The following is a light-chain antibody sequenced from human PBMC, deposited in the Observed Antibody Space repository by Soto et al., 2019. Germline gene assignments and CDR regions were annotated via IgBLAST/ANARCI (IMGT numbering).Light chain of an antibody. CDR2: GND. V-gene: IGLV1-44*01. Sequence: VLTQPPSASGTPGQRVTISCSGSSSNIGGNIVNWYQQLPGTAPKLLIFGNDQRPSWVPDRFSGSKSGTSASLAISGLQSEDEANYYCAAWDDSLNGVVFGGGTKVTVL. CDR3: AAWDDSLNGVV. CDR1: SSNIGGNI. J-gene: IGLJ2*01.